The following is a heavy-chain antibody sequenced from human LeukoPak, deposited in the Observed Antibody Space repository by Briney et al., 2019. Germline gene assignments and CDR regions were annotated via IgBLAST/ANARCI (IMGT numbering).Heavy chain of an antibody. CDR1: GFTFNGYW. J-gene: IGHJ5*02. CDR2: IKEDGSAQ. Sequence: GGSLRLSCAASGFTFNGYWMSWVRQAAGKGLEWVANIKEDGSAQYYVGSVKGRFTISRDNAKNSLSLQMNSLRAEDTAVYYCATSSNAPGNHWGQGTLVTVSS. CDR3: ATSSNAPGNH. V-gene: IGHV3-7*01. D-gene: IGHD2-2*01.